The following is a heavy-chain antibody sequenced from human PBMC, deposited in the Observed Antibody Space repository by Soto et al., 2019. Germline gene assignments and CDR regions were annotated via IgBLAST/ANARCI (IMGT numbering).Heavy chain of an antibody. CDR1: GFTFSSYA. CDR2: ISYDGSNK. CDR3: ARVGIEVAGTRRGAFDI. Sequence: QVQLVESGGGVVQPGRSLRLSCAASGFTFSSYAMHWVRQAPGKGLAWVAVISYDGSNKYYADSVKGRFTISRDKSRNTLYLQVNSLRAEDTAVYYCARVGIEVAGTRRGAFDIWVQGTMVTVSS. J-gene: IGHJ3*02. D-gene: IGHD6-19*01. V-gene: IGHV3-30-3*01.